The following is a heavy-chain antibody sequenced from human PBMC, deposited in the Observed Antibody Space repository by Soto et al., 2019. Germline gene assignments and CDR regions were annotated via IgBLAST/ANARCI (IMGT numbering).Heavy chain of an antibody. Sequence: QVQLQESGPGLVKPSQTLSLTCTVSGGSISSGGYFWSWIRQHPGKGLEFIGYIYNSGSTYSNPSLTSRVNISVDTSKNQFSLKLSSVTAADTAVYYCAGQSITTIARVDYWGQGTLVTVSS. CDR1: GGSISSGGYF. V-gene: IGHV4-31*03. J-gene: IGHJ4*02. CDR2: IYNSGST. CDR3: AGQSITTIARVDY. D-gene: IGHD3-22*01.